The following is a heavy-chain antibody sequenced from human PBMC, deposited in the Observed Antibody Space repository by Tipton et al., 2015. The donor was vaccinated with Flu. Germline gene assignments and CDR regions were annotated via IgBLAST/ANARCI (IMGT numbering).Heavy chain of an antibody. CDR1: GDSIGSLYF. V-gene: IGHV4-38-2*01. D-gene: IGHD3-10*01. CDR2: VYHGGTT. Sequence: TLSLTCSVSGDSIGSLYFWGWIRQPPGKGLEWIGCVYHGGTTYYNPSLKSRVAISLDTFKNQFSLKLTSVTAADTAVYYCATTTYYYGSGSHDYWGQGTLVTVSS. CDR3: ATTTYYYGSGSHDY. J-gene: IGHJ4*02.